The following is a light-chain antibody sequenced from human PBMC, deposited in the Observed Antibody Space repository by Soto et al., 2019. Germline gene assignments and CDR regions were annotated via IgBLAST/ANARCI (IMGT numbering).Light chain of an antibody. CDR1: PGISRY. V-gene: IGKV1-9*01. CDR2: AAS. J-gene: IGKJ3*01. CDR3: LQKYFYPFT. Sequence: IPLTQSPSSLSASVGDRVTITCRTSPGISRYLAWYQQKPGKAPKLLIYAASTLQSGVPSRFSGSGYGTDFTLTISTLQPEDFATYYCLQKYFYPFTFGPGTKVDIK.